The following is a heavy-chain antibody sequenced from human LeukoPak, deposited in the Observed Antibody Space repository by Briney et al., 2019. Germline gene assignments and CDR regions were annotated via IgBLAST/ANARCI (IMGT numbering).Heavy chain of an antibody. CDR3: ARDRRAAAGHFDY. D-gene: IGHD6-13*01. CDR2: ISYDGSNK. V-gene: IGHV3-30-3*01. J-gene: IGHJ4*02. Sequence: PGGSLRLSCAASGFTFSSYAMHWVRQAPGKGLEWVAVISYDGSNKYYADSVKGRFTISRDNSKNTLYLQMNSLRAEDTAVYYCARDRRAAAGHFDYWGQGTLVTVSS. CDR1: GFTFSSYA.